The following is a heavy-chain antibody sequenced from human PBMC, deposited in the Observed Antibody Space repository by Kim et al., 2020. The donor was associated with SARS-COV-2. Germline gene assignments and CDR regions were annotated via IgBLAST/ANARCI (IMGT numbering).Heavy chain of an antibody. CDR2: IYHSGST. CDR1: GGSISSSNW. D-gene: IGHD3-22*01. Sequence: SETLSLTCAVSGGSISSSNWWRWVRQPPGKVLEWSEEIYHSGSTNYNPSLKRRITIPVDKSKNQFSLKLSSVTAADTAVYYCARLIGSGWGGRHLLDEYYYSSGMDVWGQGATVTVSS. CDR3: ARLIGSGWGGRHLLDEYYYSSGMDV. V-gene: IGHV4-4*02. J-gene: IGHJ6*02.